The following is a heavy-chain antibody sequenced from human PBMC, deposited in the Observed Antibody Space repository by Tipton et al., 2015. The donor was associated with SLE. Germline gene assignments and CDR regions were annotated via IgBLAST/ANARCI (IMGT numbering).Heavy chain of an antibody. D-gene: IGHD3-10*01. CDR1: GGSISSSSYY. CDR3: AREPSMVGAFDF. V-gene: IGHV4-39*07. J-gene: IGHJ3*01. CDR2: IYYSGST. Sequence: TLSLTCIVSGGSISSSSYYWGWIRQPPGKGLEWIGIIYYSGSTYYNPSLKSRVTISVDTSKNQFSLKLSSVTAADTAVYYCAREPSMVGAFDFWGQGTMVTVSS.